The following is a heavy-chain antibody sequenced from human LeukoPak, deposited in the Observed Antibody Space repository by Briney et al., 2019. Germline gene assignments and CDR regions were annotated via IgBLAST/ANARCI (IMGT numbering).Heavy chain of an antibody. J-gene: IGHJ4*02. CDR2: VDYSGRT. CDR1: GGSITNSDYF. V-gene: IGHV4-39*01. CDR3: ARLDASSAHFSGSFPDY. Sequence: SETLSLTCTVSGGSITNSDYFWGWIRQPPGKGLEWIGNVDYSGRTHYNPSLMSRVTIYADNSKNQFSLKLRSVTAADTAVYYCARLDASSAHFSGSFPDYWGRGTLVTVPS. D-gene: IGHD3-10*01.